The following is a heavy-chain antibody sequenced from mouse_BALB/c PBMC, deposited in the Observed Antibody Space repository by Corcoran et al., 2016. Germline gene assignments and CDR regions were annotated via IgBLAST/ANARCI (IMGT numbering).Heavy chain of an antibody. CDR2: ISYDGSN. CDR1: GYAITSGYY. J-gene: IGHJ2*01. V-gene: IGHV3-6*02. Sequence: DVQLQESGPGLVKPSQCLSLTCSVNGYAITSGYYWNGIRQFPGNKLEWMGYISYDGSNNYNPSLKNRISITRDTSKNQFFLKLNSVTTEDTATYYCATLLRPFDYLGQGTTLTVSS. D-gene: IGHD1-2*01. CDR3: ATLLRPFDY.